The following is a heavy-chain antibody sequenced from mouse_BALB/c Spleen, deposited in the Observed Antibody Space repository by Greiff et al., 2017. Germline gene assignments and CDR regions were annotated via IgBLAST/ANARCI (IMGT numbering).Heavy chain of an antibody. CDR1: GYTFTSYW. Sequence: LQQPGSELVRPGASVKLSCKASGYTFTSYWMHWVKQRPGQGLEWIGNIYPGSGSTNYDEKFKSKATLTVDTSSSTAYMQLSSLTSEDSAVYYCTRGGYGNAWFAYGGQGTLVTVSA. CDR3: TRGGYGNAWFAY. D-gene: IGHD2-1*01. CDR2: IYPGSGST. J-gene: IGHJ3*01. V-gene: IGHV1S22*01.